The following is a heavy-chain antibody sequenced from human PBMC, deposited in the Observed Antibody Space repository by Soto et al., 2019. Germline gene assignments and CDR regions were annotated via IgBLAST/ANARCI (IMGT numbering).Heavy chain of an antibody. CDR2: ISSSSSYI. D-gene: IGHD3-10*01. J-gene: IGHJ6*02. CDR1: GFTFSSYS. V-gene: IGHV3-21*01. CDR3: ASPNYYGSGSYSTSWYYYYGMDV. Sequence: GGSLRLSCAASGFTFSSYSMNWVRQAPGKGLEWVSSISSSSSYIYYADSVKGRFTISRGNAKNSLYLQMNSLRAEDTAVYYCASPNYYGSGSYSTSWYYYYGMDVWGQGTTVTVSS.